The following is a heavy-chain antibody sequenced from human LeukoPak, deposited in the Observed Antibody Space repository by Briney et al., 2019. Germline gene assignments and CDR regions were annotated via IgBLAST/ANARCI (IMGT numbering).Heavy chain of an antibody. Sequence: TSETLSLTCTVSGGSISPYYWIWIRQPPGKGLEYIGYIYYSGSTNYNPSLKSRVTISVDTSKNQFSLKLSSVTAADTAVYYCARHCSSTSCYFAFDIWGQGTMVTVSS. J-gene: IGHJ3*02. D-gene: IGHD2-2*01. CDR3: ARHCSSTSCYFAFDI. V-gene: IGHV4-59*01. CDR1: GGSISPYY. CDR2: IYYSGST.